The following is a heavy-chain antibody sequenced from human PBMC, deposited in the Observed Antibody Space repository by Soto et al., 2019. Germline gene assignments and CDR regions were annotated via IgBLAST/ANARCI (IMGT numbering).Heavy chain of an antibody. V-gene: IGHV4-39*01. CDR1: GGSISSSSYY. CDR2: IYYSGST. Sequence: SETLSLTCTVSGGSISSSSYYWGWIRQPPGKGLEWIGSIYYSGSTYYNPSLKSRVTISVDTSKNQFSLKLSSVTAADTAVYYCARRVRSSGCLDYWGQGTLVTVSS. D-gene: IGHD6-19*01. CDR3: ARRVRSSGCLDY. J-gene: IGHJ4*02.